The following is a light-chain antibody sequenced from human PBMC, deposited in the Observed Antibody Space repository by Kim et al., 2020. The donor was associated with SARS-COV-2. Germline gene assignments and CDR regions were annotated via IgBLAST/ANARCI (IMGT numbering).Light chain of an antibody. Sequence: PSPSSLSVSLGERATINCKSSQSVLSSSNNKNSLAWYQQKPAQPPKLLIYWASTRESGVPDRFSGSGSGTDFTLTITSLQAEDVAVYYCQQYYSAPDTFGQGTKLEI. CDR3: QQYYSAPDT. V-gene: IGKV4-1*01. CDR2: WAS. J-gene: IGKJ2*01. CDR1: QSVLSSSNNKNS.